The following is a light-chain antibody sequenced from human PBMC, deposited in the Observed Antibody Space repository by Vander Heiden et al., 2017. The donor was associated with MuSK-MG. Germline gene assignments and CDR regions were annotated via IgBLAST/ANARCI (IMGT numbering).Light chain of an antibody. Sequence: SSELTQDPAASVALGQTVRSTGQGDSLGIQYASWYQQKPGHPPVLVIYGKNNRPSGIPERFSGSRSGNTASLTITGAQAEDEADYYCNSRDSSGNRVVFGGGTKLTVL. CDR1: SLGIQY. CDR2: GKN. V-gene: IGLV3-19*01. J-gene: IGLJ2*01. CDR3: NSRDSSGNRVV.